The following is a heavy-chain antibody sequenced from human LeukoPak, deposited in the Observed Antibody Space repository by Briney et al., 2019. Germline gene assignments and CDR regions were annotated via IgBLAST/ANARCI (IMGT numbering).Heavy chain of an antibody. J-gene: IGHJ4*02. V-gene: IGHV1-69*13. CDR1: GGTFSSYA. CDR2: IIPIFGTA. D-gene: IGHD6-19*01. Sequence: ASVNVSCKASGGTFSSYAISWVRQAPGQGLEWMGGIIPIFGTANYAQKFQGRVTITADESTSTAYMELSSLRSEDTAVYYCARGTDSGWYVWGQGTLVTVSS. CDR3: ARGTDSGWYV.